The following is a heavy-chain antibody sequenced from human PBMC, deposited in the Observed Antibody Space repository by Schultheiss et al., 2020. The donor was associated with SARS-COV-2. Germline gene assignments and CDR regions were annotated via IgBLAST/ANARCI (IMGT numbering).Heavy chain of an antibody. V-gene: IGHV3-23*01. Sequence: GESLKISCAASGFTFSSYAMSWVRQAPGKGLEWVSAISGSGGSTYYADPVKGRFTISRDNSKNTLYLQMNSLRAEDTAVYYCAKDSVVRGATGGQGTLVTVSS. CDR2: ISGSGGST. J-gene: IGHJ4*02. D-gene: IGHD3-10*01. CDR1: GFTFSSYA. CDR3: AKDSVVRGAT.